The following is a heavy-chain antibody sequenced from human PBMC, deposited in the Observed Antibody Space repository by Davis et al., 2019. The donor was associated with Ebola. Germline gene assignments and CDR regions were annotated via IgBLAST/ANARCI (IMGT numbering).Heavy chain of an antibody. CDR1: GGSVSSGSYY. V-gene: IGHV4-61*01. CDR2: IYYSGST. Sequence: PSETLSLTCTVSGGSVSSGSYYWSWIRQPPGKGLEWIGYIYYSGSTNYNPSLKSRVTISVDTSKNQFSLKLSSVTAADTAVYYCARDVSSGWPWAFDIWGQGTMVTVSS. D-gene: IGHD6-19*01. J-gene: IGHJ3*02. CDR3: ARDVSSGWPWAFDI.